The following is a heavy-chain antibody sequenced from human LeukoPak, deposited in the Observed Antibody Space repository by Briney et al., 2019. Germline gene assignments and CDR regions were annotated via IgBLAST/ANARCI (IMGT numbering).Heavy chain of an antibody. CDR1: GGSFSGYY. D-gene: IGHD5/OR15-5a*01. J-gene: IGHJ6*03. CDR3: ARDRVGYYYYMDV. CDR2: INHSGST. V-gene: IGHV4-34*01. Sequence: ASETLSLTYAVYGGSFSGYYWSWIRQPPGKGLEWIGEINHSGSTNYNPSLKSRVAISVDTSKNQFSLKLSSVIAADTAVYYCARDRVGYYYYMDVWGKGTTVTVSS.